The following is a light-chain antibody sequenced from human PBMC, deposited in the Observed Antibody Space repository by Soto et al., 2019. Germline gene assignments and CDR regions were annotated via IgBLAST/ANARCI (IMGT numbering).Light chain of an antibody. CDR2: DAY. CDR1: QTVRNNY. CDR3: QQRSNWPIT. V-gene: IGKV3-11*01. Sequence: EIVLTQSPATLSLSPGERSALSCMASQTVRNNYLAWYQQKPGQAPRLLIYDAYNRATGIPARFSGSGSGTDFTLTISSLEPEDFAVYYCQQRSNWPITVGQGTRLDIK. J-gene: IGKJ5*01.